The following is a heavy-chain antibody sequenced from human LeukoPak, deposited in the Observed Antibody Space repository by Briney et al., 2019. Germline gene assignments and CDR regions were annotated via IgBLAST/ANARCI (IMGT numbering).Heavy chain of an antibody. Sequence: GGSLRLSCAASGFTFSSYSMNWVCQAPGKGLEWVSSISSSSSYIYYADSVKGRFTISRDNAKNSLYLQMNSLRAEDTAVYYCARGGTIAVAAHFDYWGQGTLVTVSS. CDR3: ARGGTIAVAAHFDY. D-gene: IGHD6-19*01. J-gene: IGHJ4*02. CDR2: ISSSSSYI. CDR1: GFTFSSYS. V-gene: IGHV3-21*01.